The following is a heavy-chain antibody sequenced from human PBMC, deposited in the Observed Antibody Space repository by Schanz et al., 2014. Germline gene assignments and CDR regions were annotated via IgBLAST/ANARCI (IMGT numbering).Heavy chain of an antibody. J-gene: IGHJ4*02. D-gene: IGHD6-19*01. Sequence: EVQLVVSGGSLVQPGGSLRLSCAASGFTFRSYSMNWVRQAPGRGLEWVSGITRQGTTYYADFVKGRFSISRDLSSNTLYLQMNSLRADDSAIYYCAKDHPSSGWPAFDVWGQGTLATVSS. V-gene: IGHV3-23*04. CDR1: GFTFRSYS. CDR2: ITRQGTT. CDR3: AKDHPSSGWPAFDV.